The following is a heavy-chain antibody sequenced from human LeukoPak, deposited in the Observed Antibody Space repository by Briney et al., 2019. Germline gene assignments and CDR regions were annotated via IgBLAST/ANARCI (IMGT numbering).Heavy chain of an antibody. CDR3: ARGYGDYARLPFDC. J-gene: IGHJ4*02. CDR2: ISSDGSTT. CDR1: GFTFSSYW. V-gene: IGHV3-74*01. D-gene: IGHD4-17*01. Sequence: GGSLRLSCAASGFTFSSYWMHWVRQAPGKGLVWVSRISSDGSTTDYADSVKGRFTISRDNVKNTLYLQMNSLRAEDMAVYYCARGYGDYARLPFDCWGQGTLVTVSS.